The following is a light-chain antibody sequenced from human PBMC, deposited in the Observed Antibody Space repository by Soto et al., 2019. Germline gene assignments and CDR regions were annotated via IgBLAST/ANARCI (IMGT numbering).Light chain of an antibody. CDR2: EVT. Sequence: QSALTQPPSASGSPGQSVTISCTGTSSDVGGYNYVSWYQQHPGKAPKLIIYEVTKRPSGVPARFSGSKSGNTASLTLSGLQPEDEADYYCGSHAGSNSWVFGGGTKLTV. J-gene: IGLJ3*02. CDR3: GSHAGSNSWV. V-gene: IGLV2-8*01. CDR1: SSDVGGYNY.